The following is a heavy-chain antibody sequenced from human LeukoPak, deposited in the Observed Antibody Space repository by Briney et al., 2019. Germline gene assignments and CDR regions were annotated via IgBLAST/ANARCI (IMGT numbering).Heavy chain of an antibody. D-gene: IGHD6-13*01. V-gene: IGHV4-59*01. J-gene: IGHJ5*02. Sequence: SETLSLTCAASGGSISSYYWSWIRQPPGKGLEWIGYIYYSGSTNYNPSLKSRGTISVDTSKNQFSLKLSSVTAADTAVYYCARGFSSSFGWFDPWGQGTLVTVSS. CDR1: GGSISSYY. CDR2: IYYSGST. CDR3: ARGFSSSFGWFDP.